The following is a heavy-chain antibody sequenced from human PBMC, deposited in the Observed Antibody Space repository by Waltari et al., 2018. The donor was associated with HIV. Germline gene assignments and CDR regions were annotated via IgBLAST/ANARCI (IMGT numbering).Heavy chain of an antibody. Sequence: EVEMVESGGGSVQPGGSLRLSCAASGFAFSRCEMHWVRQAMGKSPEWVSAIGAAGDTYYPKSVKGRFTVSRENGKNSLYLQMNNLRVDDAAMYYCVRGNGWYGPYYFDYWGRGTLVTVSS. CDR3: VRGNGWYGPYYFDY. V-gene: IGHV3-13*01. J-gene: IGHJ4*02. D-gene: IGHD6-19*01. CDR2: IGAAGDT. CDR1: GFAFSRCE.